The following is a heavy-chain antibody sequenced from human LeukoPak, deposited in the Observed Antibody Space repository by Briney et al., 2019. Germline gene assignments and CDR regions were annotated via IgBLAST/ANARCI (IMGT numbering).Heavy chain of an antibody. CDR1: GGSIISYY. V-gene: IGHV4-59*01. D-gene: IGHD6-6*01. J-gene: IGHJ4*02. CDR3: ARDSRWDCSSFDY. Sequence: KASETLSLTCTVSGGSIISYYWSWIRQPPGKGLEWIGYIYYSGSTNYNPSLKSRVTISVDTSKNQFSLNLSSVTAADTAVYYCARDSRWDCSSFDYWGQGTLVTVSS. CDR2: IYYSGST.